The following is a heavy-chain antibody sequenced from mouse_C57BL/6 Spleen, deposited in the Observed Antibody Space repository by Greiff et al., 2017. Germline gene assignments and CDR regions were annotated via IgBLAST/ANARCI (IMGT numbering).Heavy chain of an antibody. V-gene: IGHV1-64*01. D-gene: IGHD4-1*01. CDR2: IHPNSGST. CDR1: GYTFTSYW. J-gene: IGHJ4*01. Sequence: QVQLQQPGAELVKPGASVKLSCKASGYTFTSYWMHWVKQRPGQGLEWIGMIHPNSGSTNYNEKFKSKATLTVDKSSSTAYMQLSSLTSEDSAVYYCAREAGTRAMDDWGQGTSVTVAS. CDR3: AREAGTRAMDD.